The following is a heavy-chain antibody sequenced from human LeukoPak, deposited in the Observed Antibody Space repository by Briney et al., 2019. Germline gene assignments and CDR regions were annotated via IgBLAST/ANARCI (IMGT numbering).Heavy chain of an antibody. Sequence: SETLSLTCTVSGYSISSGYYWGWIRQPPGKGLEWIGSIYHSGSTYYNPSLKSRVTISVDTSKNQFSLKLSSVTAADTAVYYCARGWYYGSGSPHPSYNWFDPWGQGTLVTVSS. V-gene: IGHV4-38-2*02. D-gene: IGHD3-10*01. CDR2: IYHSGST. CDR1: GYSISSGYY. CDR3: ARGWYYGSGSPHPSYNWFDP. J-gene: IGHJ5*02.